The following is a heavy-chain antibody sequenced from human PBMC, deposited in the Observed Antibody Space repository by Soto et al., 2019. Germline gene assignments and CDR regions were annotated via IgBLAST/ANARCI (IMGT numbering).Heavy chain of an antibody. CDR3: ARDGASHTAVAGTHYSGMEV. J-gene: IGHJ6*02. V-gene: IGHV3-53*01. Sequence: EVPLVASGGDLIQPGGSLRLSCGVSGFSVSGNSLSWVRQAPGKGLEWVSYMYVDGSTYYADSVRGRFTLSRDNSKNPLYLQMNNLRGETPAVYSCARDGASHTAVAGTHYSGMEVWGQGTTVTVS. CDR1: GFSVSGNS. CDR2: MYVDGST. D-gene: IGHD6-19*01.